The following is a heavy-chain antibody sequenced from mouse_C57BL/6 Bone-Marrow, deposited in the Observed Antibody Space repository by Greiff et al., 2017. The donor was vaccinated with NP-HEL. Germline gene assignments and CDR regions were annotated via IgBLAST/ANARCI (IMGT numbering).Heavy chain of an antibody. Sequence: EVQLQQSGPELVKPGDSVKISCKASGYSFTGYFMNWVMQSHGKSLEWIGRINPYNGDTFYNQKFKGKATLTVDKSSSTAHMELRSLTSEDSAVYYCARRGTWIYYDYDAGFDYWGQGTTLTVSS. CDR1: GYSFTGYF. J-gene: IGHJ2*01. CDR2: INPYNGDT. CDR3: ARRGTWIYYDYDAGFDY. V-gene: IGHV1-20*01. D-gene: IGHD2-4*01.